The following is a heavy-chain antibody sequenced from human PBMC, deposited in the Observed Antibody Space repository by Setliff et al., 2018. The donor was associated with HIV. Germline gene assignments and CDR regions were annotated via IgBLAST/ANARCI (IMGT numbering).Heavy chain of an antibody. CDR2: INTNTGNP. V-gene: IGHV7-4-1*02. Sequence: ASVKVSCKASGYTFTNYAMNWVRQAPGQGLEWMGWINTNTGNPTYAQGFTGRFVFSLDTSVSTAFLQISSLQAEDTAVYYCARAPPRIIIFGVVVSSDYYNYYMDVWGKGTTVTVSS. J-gene: IGHJ6*03. CDR1: GYTFTNYA. CDR3: ARAPPRIIIFGVVVSSDYYNYYMDV. D-gene: IGHD3-3*01.